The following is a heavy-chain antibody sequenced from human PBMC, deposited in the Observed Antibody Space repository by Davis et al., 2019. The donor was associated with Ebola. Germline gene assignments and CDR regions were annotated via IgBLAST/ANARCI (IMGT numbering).Heavy chain of an antibody. D-gene: IGHD4-17*01. J-gene: IGHJ5*02. CDR2: ISAYNGNT. Sequence: ASVKVSCKASGYTFTSYGISWVLHPPAQVXXFXXLISAYNGNTNYAQKLQGRVTMTTDTSTSTAYMELRSLRSDDTAVYYCAREQGAVTTSWFDPWGQGTLVTVSS. CDR3: AREQGAVTTSWFDP. V-gene: IGHV1-18*01. CDR1: GYTFTSYG.